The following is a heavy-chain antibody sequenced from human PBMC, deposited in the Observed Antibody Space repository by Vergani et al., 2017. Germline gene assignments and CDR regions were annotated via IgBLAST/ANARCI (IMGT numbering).Heavy chain of an antibody. V-gene: IGHV3-7*01. CDR2: INQDGSEK. J-gene: IGHJ5*02. Sequence: EVQLVESGGGLVKPGGSLRLSCAASGFIFSHYWMSWVRQAPGKGLEWVANINQDGSEKYYVDSVKGRFTISRDNAKNSLYLQMNSLRAEDTALYYCARINYYGSSGYSLTRWHNWFDPWGQGTMITFSS. CDR3: ARINYYGSSGYSLTRWHNWFDP. CDR1: GFIFSHYW. D-gene: IGHD3-22*01.